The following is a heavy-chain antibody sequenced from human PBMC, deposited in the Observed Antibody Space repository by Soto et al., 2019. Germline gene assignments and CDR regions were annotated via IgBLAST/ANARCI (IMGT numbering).Heavy chain of an antibody. CDR1: GFTFSSYA. CDR3: ARDGLYYYGSGSYSYYYYGMDV. CDR2: ISYDGSNK. D-gene: IGHD3-10*01. J-gene: IGHJ6*02. Sequence: PGGSLRLSCAASGFTFSSYAMHWVRQAPGKGLEWVAVISYDGSNKYYADSVKGRLTISRDNSKNTLYLQMNSLRAEDTAVYYCARDGLYYYGSGSYSYYYYGMDVWGQGTTVTAP. V-gene: IGHV3-30-3*01.